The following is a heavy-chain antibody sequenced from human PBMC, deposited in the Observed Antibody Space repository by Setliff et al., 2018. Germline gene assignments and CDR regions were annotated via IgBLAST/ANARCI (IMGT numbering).Heavy chain of an antibody. CDR1: GFTFTSYW. Sequence: GGSLRLSCEASGFTFTSYWMSWVRQAPGKGLEWVANIKQDGSEKYYVDSVKGRFAISRDNAKNSLYLQMNSLSAEDTAMYYCARDATYYDFWSDYSPDAFDIWGQGTMVTVSS. CDR2: IKQDGSEK. J-gene: IGHJ3*02. V-gene: IGHV3-7*01. D-gene: IGHD3-3*01. CDR3: ARDATYYDFWSDYSPDAFDI.